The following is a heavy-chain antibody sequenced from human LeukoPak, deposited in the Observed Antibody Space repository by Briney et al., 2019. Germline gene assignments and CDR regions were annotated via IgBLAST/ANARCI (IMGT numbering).Heavy chain of an antibody. CDR3: ATVPALYRSRGAPVDY. CDR2: MNPNSGNT. Sequence: ASVKVSCKASGYTFTSYDINWVRQATGQGLEWMGWMNPNSGNTGYAQKFEGRVTMTTDTSTSTANMELRSLRSDDTAVYYCATVPALYRSRGAPVDYWGQGTLVTVSS. J-gene: IGHJ4*02. V-gene: IGHV1-8*01. D-gene: IGHD6-13*01. CDR1: GYTFTSYD.